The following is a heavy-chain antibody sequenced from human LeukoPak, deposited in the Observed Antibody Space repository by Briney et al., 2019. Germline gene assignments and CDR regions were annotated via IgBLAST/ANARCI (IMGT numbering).Heavy chain of an antibody. CDR3: APLSSSGAFDI. CDR2: ISSSSSYI. CDR1: GFTFSSYS. J-gene: IGHJ3*02. V-gene: IGHV3-21*01. Sequence: GGSLRLSCAASGFTFSSYSMNWVRQAPGKGLEWVSSISSSSSYIYYADSVKGRFTISRDNAKNSLYLQMNSLRAEDTAVYYCAPLSSSGAFDIWGQGTMVTVSS.